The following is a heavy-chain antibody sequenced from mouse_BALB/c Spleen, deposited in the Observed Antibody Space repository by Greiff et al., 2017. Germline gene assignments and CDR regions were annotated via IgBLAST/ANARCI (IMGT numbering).Heavy chain of an antibody. V-gene: IGHV5-9-4*01. D-gene: IGHD1-1*02. J-gene: IGHJ4*01. CDR3: ARGYGRYYAMDY. CDR2: ISSGGSYT. CDR1: GFTFSSYA. Sequence: EVMLVESGGGLVKPGGSLKLSCAASGFTFSSYAMSWVRQSPEKRLEWVAEISSGGSYTYYPDTVTGRFTISRDNAKNTLYLEMSSLRSEDTAMYYCARGYGRYYAMDYWGQGTSVTVSS.